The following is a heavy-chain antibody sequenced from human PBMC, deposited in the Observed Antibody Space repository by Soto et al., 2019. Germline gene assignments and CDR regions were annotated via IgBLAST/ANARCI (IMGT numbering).Heavy chain of an antibody. Sequence: GASLKVSSKASGYNSTGYYMHWVRQAPGQGLEWMGWINPNSGGTNYAQKCQGRVTMTTDKSISTAYMELRRLGCDGTAVYYCARDLEYCGGDCAGGYGYYYYYGMDARCQGATVTV. CDR3: ARDLEYCGGDCAGGYGYYYYYGMDA. J-gene: IGHJ6*02. V-gene: IGHV1-2*02. D-gene: IGHD2-21*02. CDR2: INPNSGGT. CDR1: GYNSTGYY.